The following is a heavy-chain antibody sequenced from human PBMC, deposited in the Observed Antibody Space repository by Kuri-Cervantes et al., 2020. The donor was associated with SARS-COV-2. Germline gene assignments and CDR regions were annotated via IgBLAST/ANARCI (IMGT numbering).Heavy chain of an antibody. Sequence: LRLSCSVSGGSISSGNYYWSWIRQPAGKGLEWIGRLNNRGSTNYNPSLTSRVTMSVDTSKNQFSLNLSSVTAADTAVYYCAKDIGVVPAASTLAWFDPWGQGTLVTVSS. V-gene: IGHV4-61*02. CDR3: AKDIGVVPAASTLAWFDP. D-gene: IGHD2-2*01. J-gene: IGHJ5*02. CDR1: GGSISSGNYY. CDR2: LNNRGST.